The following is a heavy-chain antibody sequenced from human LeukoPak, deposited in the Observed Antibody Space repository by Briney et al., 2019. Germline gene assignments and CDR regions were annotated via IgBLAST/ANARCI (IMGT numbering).Heavy chain of an antibody. Sequence: GESLKISCKGSGYSFTNYWLGWVRQMPGKGLEWMGIIYPADSDTRYSPSFQGQVTISADKSISTAYLQWSSLKASDTAMYYCAKFLSTGSTYWFDTWGQGTLVTVSS. CDR1: GYSFTNYW. D-gene: IGHD1-1*01. J-gene: IGHJ5*02. V-gene: IGHV5-51*01. CDR2: IYPADSDT. CDR3: AKFLSTGSTYWFDT.